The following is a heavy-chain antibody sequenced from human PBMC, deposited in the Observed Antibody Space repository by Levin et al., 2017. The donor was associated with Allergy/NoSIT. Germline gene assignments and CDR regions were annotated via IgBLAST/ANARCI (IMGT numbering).Heavy chain of an antibody. V-gene: IGHV3-23*01. D-gene: IGHD3-10*01. J-gene: IGHJ3*01. CDR3: AKGPVFGRNDPFDV. CDR1: GFIFGSYA. Sequence: GGSLRLSCAASGFIFGSYAMTWVRQTPGKGLEWVSSLTGSGTSTYYLDSVKGRFTISRDNSKNTVYLQMNSLTAEDTAIYYCAKGPVFGRNDPFDVWGQGTMVTVSS. CDR2: LTGSGTST.